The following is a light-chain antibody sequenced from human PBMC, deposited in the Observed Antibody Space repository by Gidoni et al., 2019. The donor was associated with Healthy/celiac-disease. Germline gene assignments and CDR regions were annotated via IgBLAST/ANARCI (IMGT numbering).Light chain of an antibody. V-gene: IGKV3-11*01. CDR2: DAS. Sequence: EIVLTQSPATLSFSPGERATLSCRASQSVSRYLAWYQQNPGQAPRLLIYDASNRATGIPARFSGSGSGTDFTLTISSLEPEDFAVYYCQQRSNWPPITFGQGTRLEIK. CDR1: QSVSRY. CDR3: QQRSNWPPIT. J-gene: IGKJ5*01.